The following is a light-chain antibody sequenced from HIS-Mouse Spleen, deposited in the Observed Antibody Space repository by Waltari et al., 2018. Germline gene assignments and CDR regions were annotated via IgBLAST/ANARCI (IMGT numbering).Light chain of an antibody. V-gene: IGLV2-14*01. CDR2: VVM. J-gene: IGLJ1*01. Sequence: QSDLTQPASVSGSPGQSNTISCTGTSRDVGGYNYVPWDQQHPGKAPKIMVYVVMDRPSGVSNRFSGSKSGNTASLTISGLQAEDEADYYCSSYTSSSTRVFGTGTKVTVL. CDR3: SSYTSSSTRV. CDR1: SRDVGGYNY.